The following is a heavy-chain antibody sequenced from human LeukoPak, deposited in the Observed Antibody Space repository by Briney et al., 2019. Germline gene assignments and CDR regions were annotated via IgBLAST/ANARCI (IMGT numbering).Heavy chain of an antibody. Sequence: GGSLRHSCAASGFTVSNNYMSWVRQAPGKGLKWVSVIYSGGTTYYADSVKGRFTISRDNSKNTLYLQMNSLRAEDTAVYYCARGLRYSTGWYYFDYWGQGTLVTVSS. CDR1: GFTVSNNY. J-gene: IGHJ4*02. V-gene: IGHV3-53*01. CDR2: IYSGGTT. D-gene: IGHD6-19*01. CDR3: ARGLRYSTGWYYFDY.